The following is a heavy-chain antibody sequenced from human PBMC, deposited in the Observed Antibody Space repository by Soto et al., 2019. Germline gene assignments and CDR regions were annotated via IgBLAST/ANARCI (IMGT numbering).Heavy chain of an antibody. J-gene: IGHJ6*02. Sequence: QLQLQESGSGLVKPSQTLSLTCAVSGGSISSGGYSWSWIRQPPGKGLEWIGYIYHSGSTYYNPSLKSRVTISVDRSKNQFSLKLSSVTAADTAVYYCARDLGGYSKYYYGMDVWGQGTTVTVSS. CDR1: GGSISSGGYS. CDR3: ARDLGGYSKYYYGMDV. CDR2: IYHSGST. V-gene: IGHV4-30-2*01. D-gene: IGHD1-26*01.